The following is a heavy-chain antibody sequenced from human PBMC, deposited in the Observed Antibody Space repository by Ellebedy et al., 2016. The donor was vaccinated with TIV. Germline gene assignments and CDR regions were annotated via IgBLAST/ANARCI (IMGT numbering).Heavy chain of an antibody. D-gene: IGHD3-22*01. CDR3: ARTYYDDSSGQGVAFDY. V-gene: IGHV1-46*01. J-gene: IGHJ4*02. Sequence: ASVKVSXKASGYTFTSYYMHWVRQAPGQGLEWMGIINPSGGSTSYAQKFQGRVTMTRDTSTSTVYMELSSLRSEDTAVYYCARTYYDDSSGQGVAFDYWGQGTLVTVSS. CDR1: GYTFTSYY. CDR2: INPSGGST.